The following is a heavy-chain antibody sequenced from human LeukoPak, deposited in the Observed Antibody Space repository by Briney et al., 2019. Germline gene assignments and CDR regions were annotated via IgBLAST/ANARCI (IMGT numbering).Heavy chain of an antibody. V-gene: IGHV3-30-3*01. CDR2: ISYDGSNK. Sequence: GGSLRLSCAASGFTFSSYAMHWVRQAPGKGLEWVAVISYDGSNKYYADSVKGRFTISRDNSKNTLYLQMNSLRAEDTAVYYCAREVVSDFWSGYYVGSDYYGMDVWGQGTTVTVSS. D-gene: IGHD3-3*01. J-gene: IGHJ6*02. CDR1: GFTFSSYA. CDR3: AREVVSDFWSGYYVGSDYYGMDV.